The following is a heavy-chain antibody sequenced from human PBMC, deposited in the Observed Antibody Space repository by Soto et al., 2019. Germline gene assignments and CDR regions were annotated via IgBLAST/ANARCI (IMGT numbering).Heavy chain of an antibody. CDR2: IYHSGST. Sequence: SETLSLTCAVSGGSISSSNWWSWVRQPPGKGLEWIGEIYHSGSTNYNPSLKSRVTISVDKSKNQFSLKLSSVTAADTDVYYCARRTHKYCTHGVCYTAGGDYWGQGTMVTV. J-gene: IGHJ4*02. V-gene: IGHV4-4*02. CDR3: ARRTHKYCTHGVCYTAGGDY. CDR1: GGSISSSNW. D-gene: IGHD2-8*01.